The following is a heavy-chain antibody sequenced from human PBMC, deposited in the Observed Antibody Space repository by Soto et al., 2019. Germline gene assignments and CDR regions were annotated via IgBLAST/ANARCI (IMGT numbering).Heavy chain of an antibody. V-gene: IGHV3-23*01. Sequence: PGGSLRLSCAASGFTFSSYAMSWVRQAPGKGLEWVSVISDSGSTTYYADSVKGRFTISRDNSKNTLYLQMNSLRAEDTAVYYCAKTSGWFDAFDYWGQGTLVTAPQ. J-gene: IGHJ4*02. CDR3: AKTSGWFDAFDY. CDR2: ISDSGSTT. CDR1: GFTFSSYA. D-gene: IGHD6-19*01.